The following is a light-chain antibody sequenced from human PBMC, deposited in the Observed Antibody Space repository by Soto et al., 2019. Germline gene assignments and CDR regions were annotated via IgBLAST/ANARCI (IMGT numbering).Light chain of an antibody. CDR1: QVISTS. CDR2: AAS. Sequence: GESVTSTCRASQVISTSLAWYQVKPGKAPKLLIYAASTLESGVPSRFSATVSGTEFSLTITSLQPEDFATYYCQQYNSYPITFGQGTRLEIK. V-gene: IGKV1-9*01. J-gene: IGKJ5*01. CDR3: QQYNSYPIT.